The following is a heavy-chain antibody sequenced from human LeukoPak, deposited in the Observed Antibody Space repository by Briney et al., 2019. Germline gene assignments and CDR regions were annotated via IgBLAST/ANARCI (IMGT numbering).Heavy chain of an antibody. CDR3: ARDMKVVPTAIGASKTNY. V-gene: IGHV3-66*02. D-gene: IGHD2-2*01. Sequence: GGSLRLSCAASGFAVSSNYMSWVRQAPGKGLEWVSVIYSGGSTYYADSVKGRFTISRDNSKNTLYLQMNSLRAEDTAVYYCARDMKVVPTAIGASKTNYWGQGTLVTVSS. CDR2: IYSGGST. CDR1: GFAVSSNY. J-gene: IGHJ4*02.